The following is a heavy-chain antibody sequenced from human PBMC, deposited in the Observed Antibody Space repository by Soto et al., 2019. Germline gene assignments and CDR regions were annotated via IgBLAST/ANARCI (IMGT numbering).Heavy chain of an antibody. D-gene: IGHD2-8*01. J-gene: IGHJ5*02. CDR2: INHSGST. CDR3: ARKCIVLMVHALNWFDP. CDR1: GGSFGGYY. Sequence: SETLSLTCGVYGGSFGGYYGSWIRQPPGKGLEWIGEINHSGSTNYNPSLKSRVTISVDTSKNQFSLKLSSVTAADTAVYYCARKCIVLMVHALNWFDPWGQGTLVTVSS. V-gene: IGHV4-34*01.